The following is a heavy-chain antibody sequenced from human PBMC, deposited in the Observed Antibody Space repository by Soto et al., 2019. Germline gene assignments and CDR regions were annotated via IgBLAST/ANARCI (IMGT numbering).Heavy chain of an antibody. CDR3: ARGGKTRREYQLLSPSYGYFDY. J-gene: IGHJ4*02. Sequence: SETLSLTCAVYGGSFSGYYWSWIRQPPGKGLEWIGEINHSGSTNYNPSLKSRVTISVDTSKNQFSLKLSSVTAADTAVYYCARGGKTRREYQLLSPSYGYFDYWGQGTLVTVSS. D-gene: IGHD2-2*01. CDR2: INHSGST. CDR1: GGSFSGYY. V-gene: IGHV4-34*01.